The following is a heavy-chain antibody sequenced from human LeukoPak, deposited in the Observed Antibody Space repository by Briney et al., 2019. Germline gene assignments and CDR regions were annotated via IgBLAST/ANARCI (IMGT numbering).Heavy chain of an antibody. CDR1: GGSISSGGYY. Sequence: SQTLSLTCAVSGGSISSGGYYWSWIRQPPGKGLEWIGEINHSGSTNYNPSLKSRVTISVDTSKNQFSLKLSSVTAADTAVYYCARGLGKQLWHKGWFDPWGQGTLVTVSS. CDR3: ARGLGKQLWHKGWFDP. J-gene: IGHJ5*02. D-gene: IGHD5-18*01. V-gene: IGHV4-30-2*01. CDR2: INHSGST.